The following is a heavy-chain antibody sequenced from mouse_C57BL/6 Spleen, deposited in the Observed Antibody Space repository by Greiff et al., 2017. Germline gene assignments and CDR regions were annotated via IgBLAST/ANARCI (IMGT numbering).Heavy chain of an antibody. CDR1: GYTFTDYE. V-gene: IGHV1-15*01. J-gene: IGHJ4*01. Sequence: VQLQQSGAELVRPGASVTLSCKASGYTFTDYEMHWVKQTPVHGLEWIGAIDPETGGTAYNQKFKGKAILTADKSSSTAYMELRSLTSEDSAVYYCTRGGRGRAMDYWGQGTSVTVSS. CDR2: IDPETGGT. CDR3: TRGGRGRAMDY.